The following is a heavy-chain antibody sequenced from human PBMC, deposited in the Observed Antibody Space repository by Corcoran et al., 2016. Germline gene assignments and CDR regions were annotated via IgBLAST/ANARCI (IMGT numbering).Heavy chain of an antibody. J-gene: IGHJ6*02. Sequence: QLQLQESGPGLVKPSETLSLTCTVSGGSISSRSYYWGWIRQPPGKGLEWIGSIYYSGSTYYNPSLKSRVTISVDTSKNQFSLKLSSVTAADTAVYYCARAPRDQVDTAMANYYYYYGMDVWGQGTTVTVSS. CDR3: ARAPRDQVDTAMANYYYYYGMDV. D-gene: IGHD5-18*01. V-gene: IGHV4-39*07. CDR2: IYYSGST. CDR1: GGSISSRSYY.